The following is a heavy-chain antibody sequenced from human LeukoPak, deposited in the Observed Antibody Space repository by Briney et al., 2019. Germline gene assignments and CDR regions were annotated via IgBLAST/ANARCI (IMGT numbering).Heavy chain of an antibody. CDR2: ISIYNGNT. D-gene: IGHD2-15*01. V-gene: IGHV1-18*01. CDR3: ARDANALGYCSGGSCYDAFDI. CDR1: GYRFTSYG. Sequence: GASVKVSCKTSGYRFTSYGISWVRQAPGQGLEWMGWISIYNGNTNYAQKFQGRVTVTTGTSTSTAYMELRSLRSDDTAVYYCARDANALGYCSGGSCYDAFDIWGQGTMVTVSS. J-gene: IGHJ3*02.